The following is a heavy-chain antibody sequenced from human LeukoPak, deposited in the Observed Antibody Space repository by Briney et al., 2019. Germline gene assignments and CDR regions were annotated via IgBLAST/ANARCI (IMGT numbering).Heavy chain of an antibody. CDR3: VKGPHYGDYEGYVDY. CDR1: GFTSSSYA. D-gene: IGHD4-17*01. CDR2: ISSNGGST. V-gene: IGHV3-64D*09. J-gene: IGHJ4*02. Sequence: GGSLRLSCSASGFTSSSYAMHWVRQAPGKGLEYVSAISSNGGSTYYADSVKGRFTISRDNSKNTLYLQMSSLRAEDTAVYYCVKGPHYGDYEGYVDYWGQGTLVTVSS.